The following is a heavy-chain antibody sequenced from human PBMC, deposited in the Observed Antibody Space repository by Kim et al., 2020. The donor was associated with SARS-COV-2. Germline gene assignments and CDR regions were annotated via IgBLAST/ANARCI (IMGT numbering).Heavy chain of an antibody. CDR3: ARDYYDSSGYRVYNWFDP. D-gene: IGHD3-22*01. CDR1: GGSISSYY. CDR2: IYTSGST. J-gene: IGHJ5*02. Sequence: SETLSLTCTVSGGSISSYYWSWIRQPAGKGLEWIGRIYTSGSTNYNPSLKSRVTMSVDTSKNQFSLKLSSVTAADTAVYYCARDYYDSSGYRVYNWFDPWGQGTLVTVSS. V-gene: IGHV4-4*07.